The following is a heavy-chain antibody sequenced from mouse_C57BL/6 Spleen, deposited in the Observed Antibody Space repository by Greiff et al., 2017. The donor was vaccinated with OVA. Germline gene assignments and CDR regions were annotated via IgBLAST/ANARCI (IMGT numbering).Heavy chain of an antibody. Sequence: VQLQQSGPELVKPGASVKISCKASGYSFTDYNMNWVKQSNGKSLEWIGVINPNYGTTSYNQKFKGKATLTVDQSSSTAYMQLNSLTSEDSAFYYCAGVYYYGSMGGFAYWGQGTLVTVSA. V-gene: IGHV1-39*01. CDR2: INPNYGTT. CDR3: AGVYYYGSMGGFAY. D-gene: IGHD1-1*01. J-gene: IGHJ3*01. CDR1: GYSFTDYN.